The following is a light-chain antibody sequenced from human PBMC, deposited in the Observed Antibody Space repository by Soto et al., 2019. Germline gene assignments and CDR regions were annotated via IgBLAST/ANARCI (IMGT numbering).Light chain of an antibody. Sequence: DIQLTQSPFTLSASVGDRVTLTCRASQTINRWLAWHQQKPGKAPKLLIYKASTLKSGVPSRFSGSGSGTEFTLTISSLQPDDFATYYCQHYNSYSEAFGQGTKVDI. CDR1: QTINRW. CDR2: KAS. CDR3: QHYNSYSEA. J-gene: IGKJ1*01. V-gene: IGKV1-5*03.